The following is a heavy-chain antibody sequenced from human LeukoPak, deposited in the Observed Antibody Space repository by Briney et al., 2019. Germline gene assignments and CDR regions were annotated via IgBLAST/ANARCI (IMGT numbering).Heavy chain of an antibody. CDR3: ARGLGDRSVYYYLGY. Sequence: PSETLSLTCAVYAGSFSGYYWTSIRQPPGKGLEWIGEINHSGSTNCNPSLKSRVTISVDTSKNQFSLKMTSVNAADTAVYYCARGLGDRSVYYYLGYWGQGTLVTVSS. CDR1: AGSFSGYY. CDR2: INHSGST. J-gene: IGHJ4*02. V-gene: IGHV4-34*01. D-gene: IGHD3-22*01.